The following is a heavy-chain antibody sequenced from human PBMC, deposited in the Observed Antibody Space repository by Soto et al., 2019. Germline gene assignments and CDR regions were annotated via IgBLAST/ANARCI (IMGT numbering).Heavy chain of an antibody. D-gene: IGHD3-22*01. V-gene: IGHV2-5*01. J-gene: IGHJ4*02. Sequence: SGPTLVNPTQTLTLTCTFSGFSLSSSGMGVGWIRQPPGKALEWLALIYWNDDKRYSPSLKSRLTITKDTSKNQVVLTMTNMDPVDTATYYCAHSPFYASSGYPDYWGQGTLVTVSS. CDR3: AHSPFYASSGYPDY. CDR2: IYWNDDK. CDR1: GFSLSSSGMG.